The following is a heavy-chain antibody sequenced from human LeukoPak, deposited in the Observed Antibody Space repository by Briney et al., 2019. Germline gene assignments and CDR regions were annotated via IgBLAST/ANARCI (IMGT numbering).Heavy chain of an antibody. J-gene: IGHJ4*02. CDR3: ARALIGYYFDY. D-gene: IGHD2-8*01. CDR1: GFIFSSYW. Sequence: GGSLRLSCAASGFIFSSYWMHWVRHAPGKGLAWVSRINTDGSSTSYADSVKGRFTISRDNAKNTLYLQMNSLRAEDTAVYYCARALIGYYFDYWGQGTLVTVSS. CDR2: INTDGSST. V-gene: IGHV3-74*01.